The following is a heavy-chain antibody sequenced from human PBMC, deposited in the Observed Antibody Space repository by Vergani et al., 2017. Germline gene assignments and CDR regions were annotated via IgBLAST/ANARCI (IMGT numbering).Heavy chain of an antibody. V-gene: IGHV3-30-3*01. CDR1: GFTFSSYA. J-gene: IGHJ4*02. Sequence: VQLLESGGGLVQPGGSLRLSCAASGFTFSSYAMHWVRQAPGKGLEWVAVISYDGSNKYYADSVKGRITISRDNSKNTLYLQMNSLRAEDTAVYYCARDVVRDIVIVTPGYWGQGTLVTVSS. D-gene: IGHD2/OR15-2a*01. CDR3: ARDVVRDIVIVTPGY. CDR2: ISYDGSNK.